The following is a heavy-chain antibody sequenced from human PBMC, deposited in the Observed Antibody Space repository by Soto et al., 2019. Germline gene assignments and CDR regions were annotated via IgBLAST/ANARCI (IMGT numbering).Heavy chain of an antibody. Sequence: QVQLQESGPGLVKPSETLSLTCTVSGGSVSSGSYYWSWIRQPPGKGLEWIGYIYYSGSTNYNPSPTRRVTISVDTSKNQFSLKLGSVTAADTAVYYCARGIEGWYQGRYYYGMDVWGQGTTVTVSS. J-gene: IGHJ6*02. D-gene: IGHD6-19*01. CDR3: ARGIEGWYQGRYYYGMDV. CDR1: GGSVSSGSYY. V-gene: IGHV4-61*01. CDR2: IYYSGST.